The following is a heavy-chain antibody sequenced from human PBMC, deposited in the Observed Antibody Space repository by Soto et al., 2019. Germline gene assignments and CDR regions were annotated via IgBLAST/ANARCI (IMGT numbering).Heavy chain of an antibody. D-gene: IGHD3-16*02. Sequence: SLTCPVSGGSISSGGYYWSWIRQHPGKGLEWIGYIYYSGSTYYNPSLKRRVTISVDTSKNQLSLKLSSVTAADTAVYYCARGGDYVWGSYRYRGDYFDYWGKGTLVTVSS. CDR3: ARGGDYVWGSYRYRGDYFDY. V-gene: IGHV4-31*03. J-gene: IGHJ4*02. CDR1: GGSISSGGYY. CDR2: IYYSGST.